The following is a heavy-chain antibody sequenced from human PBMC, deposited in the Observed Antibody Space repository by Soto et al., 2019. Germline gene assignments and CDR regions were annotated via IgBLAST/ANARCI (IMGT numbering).Heavy chain of an antibody. CDR2: SRPDTDDR. J-gene: IGHJ4*02. Sequence: VQLVESGGGLVQPGGSLRLSCTVSGFNFSRYWMNWVRQAPGKGLEWVANSRPDTDDRFHADSVRGRFSISRDNAKKSLFLQMNSLRAENTAVYYCAREDGTFDYWGQGILVTVSS. CDR3: AREDGTFDY. D-gene: IGHD1-26*01. V-gene: IGHV3-7*04. CDR1: GFNFSRYW.